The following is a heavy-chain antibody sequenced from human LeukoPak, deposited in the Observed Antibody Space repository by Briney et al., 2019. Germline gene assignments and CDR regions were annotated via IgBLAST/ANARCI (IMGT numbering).Heavy chain of an antibody. CDR3: ARESYGDYDY. J-gene: IGHJ4*02. CDR2: IKQDGSEK. D-gene: IGHD4-17*01. V-gene: IGHV3-7*01. CDR1: AFTFSSYW. Sequence: PGWSLRLSCAASAFTFSSYWMSWVRQAPGKGLEWVANIKQDGSEKYYVDSVKGRFTISRDNAKNSLYLQMNSLRAEDTAVYYCARESYGDYDYWGQGTLVTVSS.